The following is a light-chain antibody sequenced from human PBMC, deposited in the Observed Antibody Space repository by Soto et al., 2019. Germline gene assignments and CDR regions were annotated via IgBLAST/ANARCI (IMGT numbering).Light chain of an antibody. CDR3: QQYNKWPLT. CDR2: GAS. V-gene: IGKV3-15*01. Sequence: EVVLTQSPATLSLSPGDRATLSCRASQSVSSYLAWYQQKPGQAPRLLIYGASTRATGIPVRFSGSASGTEFTLTISSLQSEDFTVYYCQQYNKWPLTFGQGTKVDI. CDR1: QSVSSY. J-gene: IGKJ1*01.